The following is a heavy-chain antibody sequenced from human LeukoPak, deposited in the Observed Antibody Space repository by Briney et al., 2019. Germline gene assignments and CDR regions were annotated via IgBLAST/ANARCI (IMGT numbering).Heavy chain of an antibody. CDR1: GGTFSSYA. V-gene: IGHV1-69*04. D-gene: IGHD2-15*01. Sequence: GASVKVSCKASGGTFSSYAISWVRQAPGQGLEWMGRIIPILGIANYAQKFQGRVTITADKSTSTAYMELSSLRSEDTAVYYCARGSGVVVVAYYGMDVWGQGTTVTVSS. CDR2: IIPILGIA. J-gene: IGHJ6*02. CDR3: ARGSGVVVVAYYGMDV.